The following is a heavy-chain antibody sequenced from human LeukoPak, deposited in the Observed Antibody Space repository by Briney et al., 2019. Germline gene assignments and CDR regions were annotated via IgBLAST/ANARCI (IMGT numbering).Heavy chain of an antibody. CDR1: GYTFTSYD. CDR3: ARGRYDFWSGYYI. CDR2: MYPHSGNT. Sequence: GASVKVSCKASGYTFTSYDINWVRQAPGQGLEWMGWMYPHSGNTGYAQKFQGRVTMTRNTSISTAYMELSSLRSEDTAVYYCARGRYDFWSGYYIWGQGTLVTVSS. V-gene: IGHV1-8*01. D-gene: IGHD3-3*01. J-gene: IGHJ4*02.